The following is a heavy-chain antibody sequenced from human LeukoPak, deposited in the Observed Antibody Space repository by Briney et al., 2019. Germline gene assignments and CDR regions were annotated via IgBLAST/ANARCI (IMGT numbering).Heavy chain of an antibody. J-gene: IGHJ6*02. Sequence: ASVKVSCKASGYTFTGYYMHWVRQAPGPGLEWMGWINPNSGGTNYAQKFQGRVTMTRDTSISTAYMELSRLRSDDTAVYYCARGLRPGYYYYGMDVWGQGTTVTVSS. V-gene: IGHV1-2*02. CDR1: GYTFTGYY. CDR3: ARGLRPGYYYYGMDV. CDR2: INPNSGGT.